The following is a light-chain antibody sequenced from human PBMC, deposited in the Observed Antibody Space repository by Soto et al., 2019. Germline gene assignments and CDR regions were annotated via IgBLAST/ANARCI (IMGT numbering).Light chain of an antibody. CDR3: QQYGSSPRT. Sequence: EIVLTQSPGTLSLSPGERATLSCRASQSLSSSQLAWYQQKPGQAPRLLIHDASSRATGISHRFTGSGSGTDFTLTITTLEPEDFAVYYCQQYGSSPRTFGLGTKVEI. CDR1: QSLSSSQ. CDR2: DAS. V-gene: IGKV3-20*01. J-gene: IGKJ1*01.